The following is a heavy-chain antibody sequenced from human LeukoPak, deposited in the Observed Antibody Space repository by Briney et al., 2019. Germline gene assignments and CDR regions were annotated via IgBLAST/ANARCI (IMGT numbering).Heavy chain of an antibody. Sequence: GGSLRLSCAASGFTFSSYAMSWVRQAPGKGLEWVSTISGSGGSTYYADSVKGRFTISRDNSKNTLYLQMNSLRAEDTAVYYCAKDQGGSYYAEYFQHWGQGTLVTVSS. CDR2: ISGSGGST. CDR1: GFTFSSYA. J-gene: IGHJ1*01. V-gene: IGHV3-23*01. CDR3: AKDQGGSYYAEYFQH. D-gene: IGHD1-26*01.